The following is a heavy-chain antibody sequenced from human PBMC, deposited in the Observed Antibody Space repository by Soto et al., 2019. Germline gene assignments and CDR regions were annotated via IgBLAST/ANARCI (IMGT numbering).Heavy chain of an antibody. J-gene: IGHJ4*02. CDR3: AKADYYDSSGTSGPLDY. CDR2: ISWNSGSI. CDR1: GFTFDDYA. D-gene: IGHD3-22*01. V-gene: IGHV3-9*01. Sequence: GGSLRLSCAASGFTFDDYAMHWVRQAPGKGLEWVSGISWNSGSIGYADSVKGRFTISRDNAKNSLYLQMNSLRAEDTALYYCAKADYYDSSGTSGPLDYWGQGPMMTVSS.